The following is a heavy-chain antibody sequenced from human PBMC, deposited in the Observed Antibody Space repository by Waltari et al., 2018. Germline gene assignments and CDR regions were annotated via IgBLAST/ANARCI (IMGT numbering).Heavy chain of an antibody. CDR3: ARGYIVVVPAASDAFDI. D-gene: IGHD2-2*01. CDR1: GYTFTGYY. CDR2: INPNSGGT. J-gene: IGHJ3*02. V-gene: IGHV1-2*04. Sequence: QVQLVQSGAEVKKPGASVKVSCKASGYTFTGYYMPWVRQAPGQGLEWMGWINPNSGGTNYAQKFQGWVTMTRDTSISTAYMELSRLRSDDTAVYYCARGYIVVVPAASDAFDIWGQGTMVTVSS.